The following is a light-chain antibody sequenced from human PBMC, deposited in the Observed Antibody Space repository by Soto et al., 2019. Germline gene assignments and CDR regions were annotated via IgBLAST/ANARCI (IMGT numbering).Light chain of an antibody. CDR3: MQSLQNSFT. CDR2: LTS. CDR1: HSLLHRNGHSH. Sequence: DIVMTQSPLSLSVTPGAAASISCRCSHSLLHRNGHSHLDWYLQRPGQSPQLLISLTSNRASGVPDRYSGSGSGTDFTLHISRVEAEDVGVYYCMQSLQNSFTCSAGNKLDL. V-gene: IGKV2-28*01. J-gene: IGKJ3*01.